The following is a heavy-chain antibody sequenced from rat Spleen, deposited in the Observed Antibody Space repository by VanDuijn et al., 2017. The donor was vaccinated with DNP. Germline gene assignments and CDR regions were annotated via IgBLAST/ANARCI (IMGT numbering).Heavy chain of an antibody. J-gene: IGHJ2*01. CDR3: ATDGLTTVGGYFDY. Sequence: EVQLQESGPGLVKPSQSLSLTCSVTGYSITSNYWAWIRKFPGNKMEWMGYISYSGSTSYNPSLKSRISITRDTSKNQFFLQLNSVTTEDTAKYYCATDGLTTVGGYFDYWGQGVMVTVSS. V-gene: IGHV3-1*01. CDR1: GYSITSNY. CDR2: ISYSGST. D-gene: IGHD1-1*01.